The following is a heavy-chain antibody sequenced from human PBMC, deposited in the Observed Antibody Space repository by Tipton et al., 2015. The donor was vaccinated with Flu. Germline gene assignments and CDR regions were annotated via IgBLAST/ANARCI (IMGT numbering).Heavy chain of an antibody. D-gene: IGHD6-19*01. CDR3: ARAPSGVDDAFDI. J-gene: IGHJ3*02. CDR1: GFKFDDFG. V-gene: IGHV3-20*01. CDR2: INWDGTIT. Sequence: SLRLSCAASGFKFDDFGMSWVRQAPGKGLEWVSAINWDGTITGYVDSVKGRFTISRDDAKNTLYLQLNSLRAEDTALYHCARAPSGVDDAFDIWGQGTMVTVSS.